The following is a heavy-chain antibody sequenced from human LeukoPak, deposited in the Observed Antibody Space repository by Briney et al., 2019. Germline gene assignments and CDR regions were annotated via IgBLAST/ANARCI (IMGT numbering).Heavy chain of an antibody. CDR2: IYPGDSET. J-gene: IGHJ4*02. D-gene: IGHD2-2*01. V-gene: IGHV5-51*01. Sequence: GESLKISCKGSGYSFTSFWIGWVRQMPGKGLEWMGIIYPGDSETRYRPSFQGQVIISADKSINTAYLQWRSLRASDTAMYYCARWLGFCSSSSCYQPFDYWGQGTLVTVSS. CDR3: ARWLGFCSSSSCYQPFDY. CDR1: GYSFTSFW.